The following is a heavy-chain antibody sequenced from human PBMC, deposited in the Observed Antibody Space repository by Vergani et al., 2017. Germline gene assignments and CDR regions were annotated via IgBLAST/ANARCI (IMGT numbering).Heavy chain of an antibody. J-gene: IGHJ4*02. CDR2: IIPIFGTA. V-gene: IGHV1-69*01. Sequence: QVQLVQSGAEVKKPGSSVKVSCKASGGTFSSYAISWVRQAPGQGLEWMGGIIPIFGTAKSAQKCKGRVTIPADESTGTSYMELSSLRSEDTTVYYCARAWGTAPTDTYIGYWRQRSLVTLYS. CDR3: ARAWGTAPTDTYIGY. D-gene: IGHD3-16*01. CDR1: GGTFSSYA.